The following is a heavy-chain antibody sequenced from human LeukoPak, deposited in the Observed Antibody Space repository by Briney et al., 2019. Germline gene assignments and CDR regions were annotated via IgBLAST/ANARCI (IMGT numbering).Heavy chain of an antibody. CDR2: INHSGST. J-gene: IGHJ5*02. CDR1: GGSFSGYY. D-gene: IGHD3-3*01. Sequence: PSETLSLTCAVYGGSFSGYYWSWIRQPPGKGLEWIGEINHSGSTNYNPSLKSRVTISVDTSKNQFSLKLSSVTAADTAVYYCARGRRSIRSGSRLCWDRWGQGTLVTVSS. CDR3: ARGRRSIRSGSRLCWDR. V-gene: IGHV4-34*01.